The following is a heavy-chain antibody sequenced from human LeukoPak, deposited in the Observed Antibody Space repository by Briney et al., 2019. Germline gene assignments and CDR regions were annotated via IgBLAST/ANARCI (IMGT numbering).Heavy chain of an antibody. CDR3: ARDRCSSTSCYLGHDAFDI. D-gene: IGHD2-2*01. V-gene: IGHV3-30*02. Sequence: TGGSLRLSCAASGFTFSNYAIHWVRQAPGKGLEWVAFIGYDGSNKDYADSVKGRFTISSDNSKNTLYMQMNSLRAEDTAVYYCARDRCSSTSCYLGHDAFDIWGQGTMVTVSS. J-gene: IGHJ3*02. CDR1: GFTFSNYA. CDR2: IGYDGSNK.